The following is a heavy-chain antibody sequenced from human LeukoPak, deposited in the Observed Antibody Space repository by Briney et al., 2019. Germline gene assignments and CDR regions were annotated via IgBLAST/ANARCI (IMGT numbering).Heavy chain of an antibody. Sequence: SETLSLTCTVSGGSISSYYWSWIRQPPGKGLEWIGYIYHSGSTNYNPSLKSRITISVDTSKNQFSLKLSSVTAADRAVYYCTRVVWFGEPYFDYWGQGTLVSVSS. J-gene: IGHJ4*02. CDR2: IYHSGST. CDR3: TRVVWFGEPYFDY. CDR1: GGSISSYY. D-gene: IGHD3-10*01. V-gene: IGHV4-59*01.